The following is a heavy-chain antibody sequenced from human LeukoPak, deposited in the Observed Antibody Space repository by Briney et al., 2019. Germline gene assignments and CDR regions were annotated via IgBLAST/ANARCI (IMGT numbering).Heavy chain of an antibody. CDR2: ISSSSSYI. CDR1: EFIFSSYT. CDR3: ARESRLRGLVRTFDYYFDY. V-gene: IGHV3-21*01. J-gene: IGHJ4*02. Sequence: PGGSLRLSCAAAEFIFSSYTMNWVRQAPGKGLEWVSSISSSSSYIYYADSVKGRFTISRDNAKNSLYLQMNSLRAEDTAVYYCARESRLRGLVRTFDYYFDYWGQGALVTVSS. D-gene: IGHD4-17*01.